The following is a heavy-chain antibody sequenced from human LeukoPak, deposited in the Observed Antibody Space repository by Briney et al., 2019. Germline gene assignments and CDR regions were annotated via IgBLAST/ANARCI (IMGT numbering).Heavy chain of an antibody. CDR2: IYYSGGT. V-gene: IGHV4-59*08. CDR1: GGSMSPFY. CDR3: GVNSTKHTFDI. Sequence: PSETLSLTCTVSGGSMSPFYWSWIRQSPGKGLEWVGSIYYSGGTNYNPSLKRRVTLSVDTSNNQFSLVRMLVTAAETAVYYCGVNSTKHTFDIWGQGTMVTVSS. J-gene: IGHJ3*02. D-gene: IGHD1-1*01.